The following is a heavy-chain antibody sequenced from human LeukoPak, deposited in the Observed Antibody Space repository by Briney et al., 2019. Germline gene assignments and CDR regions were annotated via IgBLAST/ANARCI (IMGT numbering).Heavy chain of an antibody. D-gene: IGHD3-16*02. CDR1: GYSISSGYY. J-gene: IGHJ5*02. V-gene: IGHV4-38-2*01. CDR3: ARLFVSSWFDP. CDR2: IYHSGST. Sequence: SETLSLTCAVSGYSISSGYYWGWIRQPPGKGLEWIGSIYHSGSTYYNPSLKSRVTISVDTSKNQFSLQLSSVTAADTAVYYCARLFVSSWFDPWGQGTLVTVSS.